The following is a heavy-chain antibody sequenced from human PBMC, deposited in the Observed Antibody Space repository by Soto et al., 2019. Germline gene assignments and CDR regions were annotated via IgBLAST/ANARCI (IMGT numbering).Heavy chain of an antibody. J-gene: IGHJ6*02. Sequence: GGSLRLSCAASGFTFINFAMSWVRPAPGKEQEWVSGIIGSGGSTYYADSVKGRFTISRDKSKTTLYLQMNSLRAEDTAIYYCAKEGGYSFGPGNYYGMDVWGQGTTVTVSS. CDR3: AKEGGYSFGPGNYYGMDV. D-gene: IGHD5-18*01. V-gene: IGHV3-23*01. CDR1: GFTFINFA. CDR2: IIGSGGST.